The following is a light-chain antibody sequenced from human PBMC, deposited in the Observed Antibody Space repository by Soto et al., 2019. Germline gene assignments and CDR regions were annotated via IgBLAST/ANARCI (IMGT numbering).Light chain of an antibody. Sequence: IVLTQSPGTLSLSPGERATLSCRASESISRDYLAWYQQRLGQAPRLLIYGASTRATGFPARFSGSGSGTEFTLTISSLQSEDFAVYYCQQRYNWPPITFGQGTRLEIK. CDR2: GAS. J-gene: IGKJ5*01. CDR1: ESISRDY. CDR3: QQRYNWPPIT. V-gene: IGKV3-15*01.